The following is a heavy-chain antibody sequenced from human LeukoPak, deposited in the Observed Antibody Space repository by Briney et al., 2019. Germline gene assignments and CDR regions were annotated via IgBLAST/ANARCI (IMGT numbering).Heavy chain of an antibody. J-gene: IGHJ6*02. V-gene: IGHV1-18*01. Sequence: ASVKVSCKASGYTFTSYGISWVRQARGQGLEWMGWISAYNGNTNYAQKLQGRVTMTTDTSTSTAYMELRSLRSDDTAVYYCARRGSYYTYYYGMDVWGQGTTVTVSS. CDR1: GYTFTSYG. D-gene: IGHD1-26*01. CDR2: ISAYNGNT. CDR3: ARRGSYYTYYYGMDV.